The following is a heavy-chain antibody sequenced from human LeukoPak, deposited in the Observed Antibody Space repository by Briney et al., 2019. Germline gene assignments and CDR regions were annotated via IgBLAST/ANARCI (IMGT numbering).Heavy chain of an antibody. V-gene: IGHV3-23*01. CDR2: ISDSGSTT. CDR3: ARWDGYGDY. D-gene: IGHD5-24*01. J-gene: IGHJ4*02. Sequence: GGSLRLSCAASGFTFRSYAMSWVRQAPGKGLEWVSGISDSGSTTYYADSVKGRFTISRDNSKNTLYLQINSLRAEDTAVYYCARWDGYGDYWGQGTLVTVSS. CDR1: GFTFRSYA.